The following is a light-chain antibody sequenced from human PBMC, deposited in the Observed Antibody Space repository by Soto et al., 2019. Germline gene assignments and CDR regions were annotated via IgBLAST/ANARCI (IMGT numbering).Light chain of an antibody. CDR2: QTS. V-gene: IGKV3-11*01. CDR1: QYINTR. CDR3: HQRQSWPRT. Sequence: EIVLTHSPSTLSSFPCYRVTLSFRASQYINTRLAWYQHRPGQAPRLLIYQTSIRAAGIPARFSASGSGTDFTLTISDVQPEDFALYYCHQRQSWPRTFGQGTKVDIK. J-gene: IGKJ1*01.